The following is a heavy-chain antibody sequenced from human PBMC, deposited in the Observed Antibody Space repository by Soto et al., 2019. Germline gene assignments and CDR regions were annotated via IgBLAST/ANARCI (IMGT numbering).Heavy chain of an antibody. J-gene: IGHJ6*02. Sequence: SDTLSLTCAVYGGSFSGYYWSWIRQPPGKGLEWIGEINHSGSTNYNPSLKSRVTISVDTSKNQFSLKLSSVTAADTAVYYCARGSRITIFGVVILNPYYYYGMDVWGQGTTVT. CDR1: GGSFSGYY. D-gene: IGHD3-3*01. CDR3: ARGSRITIFGVVILNPYYYYGMDV. CDR2: INHSGST. V-gene: IGHV4-34*01.